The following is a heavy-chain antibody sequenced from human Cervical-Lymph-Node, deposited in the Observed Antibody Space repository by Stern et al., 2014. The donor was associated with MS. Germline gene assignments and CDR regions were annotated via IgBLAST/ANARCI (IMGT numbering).Heavy chain of an antibody. CDR1: GGPFVGYS. CDR2: LNHRGTS. Sequence: QVQLQQWAEGLLKPSETLSPPCGISGGPFVGYSWTWVGQAPGKGLSGMGELNHRGTSHYNPSLKSRVTLSGDTSRNQFSLTLTSVTAADTAVYYCARIPYYFVGFDYWGQGTLVTVSS. J-gene: IGHJ4*02. V-gene: IGHV4-34*01. D-gene: IGHD2/OR15-2a*01. CDR3: ARIPYYFVGFDY.